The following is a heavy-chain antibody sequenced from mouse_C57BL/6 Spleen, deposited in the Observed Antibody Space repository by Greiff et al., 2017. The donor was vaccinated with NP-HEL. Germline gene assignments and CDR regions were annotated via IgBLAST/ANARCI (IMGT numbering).Heavy chain of an antibody. CDR1: GYTFTSYW. Sequence: QVQLQQSGAELVKPGASVKMSCKASGYTFTSYWITWVKQRPGQGLEWIGDIYPGSGSTNYNEKFKSKATLTVDTSSSTAYMQLSSLTSEDSAVYYCALQLGREAMDYWGQGTSVTVSS. V-gene: IGHV1-55*01. CDR3: ALQLGREAMDY. CDR2: IYPGSGST. D-gene: IGHD4-1*02. J-gene: IGHJ4*01.